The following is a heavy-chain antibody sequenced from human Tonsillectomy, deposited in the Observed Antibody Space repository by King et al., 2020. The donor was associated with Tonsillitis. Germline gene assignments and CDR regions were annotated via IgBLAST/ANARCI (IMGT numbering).Heavy chain of an antibody. CDR1: GYTFTGYY. D-gene: IGHD6-13*01. CDR2: INPNSGGT. Sequence: QLVQSGAEVKKPGASVKVSCKASGYTFTGYYMHWVRQAPGQGLEWMGWINPNSGGTNYAQKCQGRVTMTRDTSISTAYMELSRLRSDDTAVYYCAREPYSSSWDDAFDIWGQGTMVTVSS. V-gene: IGHV1-2*02. J-gene: IGHJ3*02. CDR3: AREPYSSSWDDAFDI.